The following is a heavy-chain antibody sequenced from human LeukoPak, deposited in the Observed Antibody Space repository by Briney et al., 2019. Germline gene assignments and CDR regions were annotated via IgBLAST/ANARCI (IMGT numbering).Heavy chain of an antibody. V-gene: IGHV4-39*01. CDR1: GGSISSSGYP. Sequence: SETLSLTCTVSGGSISSSGYPWGWIRQPPGEGLEWIGNIYSSGTTYYSSSLKSRVTISVDTSKNQFSLNLSSVTAADTAVYYCTRRLSGSAWRDHWGQRALVTLSS. CDR2: IYSSGTT. J-gene: IGHJ4*02. CDR3: TRRLSGSAWRDH. D-gene: IGHD6-19*01.